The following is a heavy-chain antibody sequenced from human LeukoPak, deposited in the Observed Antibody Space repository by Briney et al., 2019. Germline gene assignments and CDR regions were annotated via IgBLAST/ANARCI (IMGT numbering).Heavy chain of an antibody. V-gene: IGHV1-2*02. CDR1: GYTFTGYY. J-gene: IGHJ4*02. Sequence: ASVKVSCKASGYTFTGYYMHWVRQAPGQGLEWMGWINPKSGGTNYARKFQGRVTMTRDTSISSAYMELSSLRSDDTAVYYCARDIHYYGSGETTTGFVDFWGQGTLVTVSS. CDR2: INPKSGGT. CDR3: ARDIHYYGSGETTTGFVDF. D-gene: IGHD3-10*01.